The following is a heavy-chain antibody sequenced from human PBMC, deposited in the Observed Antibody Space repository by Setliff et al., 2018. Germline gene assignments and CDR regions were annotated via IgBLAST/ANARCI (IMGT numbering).Heavy chain of an antibody. J-gene: IGHJ4*02. Sequence: PSETLSLTCAVYGGSFSGYYWSWIRQPPGKGLEWIGEINHSGSTNYNPSLKSRVTISVDTSKTQFSLKLSSVTAADTAVYYCARAGNYRPYYFDYWGQGTLVTVPQ. CDR2: INHSGST. D-gene: IGHD1-7*01. V-gene: IGHV4-34*01. CDR3: ARAGNYRPYYFDY. CDR1: GGSFSGYY.